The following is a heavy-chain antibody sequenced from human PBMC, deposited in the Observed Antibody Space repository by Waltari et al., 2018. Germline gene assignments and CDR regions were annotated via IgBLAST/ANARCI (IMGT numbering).Heavy chain of an antibody. Sequence: EVQLVESGGGLVQPGGSLRLSCAASGFTFSSYEMNWVRQAPGKGLEWVSYISSSGSSIYCADSVKGRFTISRDNAKNSLYLQMNSLRAEDTAVYYCARFYTGTAHYYYYGMDVWGQGTTVTVSS. CDR3: ARFYTGTAHYYYYGMDV. D-gene: IGHD3-16*01. CDR2: ISSSGSSI. V-gene: IGHV3-48*03. CDR1: GFTFSSYE. J-gene: IGHJ6*02.